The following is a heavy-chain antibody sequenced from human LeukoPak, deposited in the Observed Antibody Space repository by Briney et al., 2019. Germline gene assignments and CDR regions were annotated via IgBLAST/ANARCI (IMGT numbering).Heavy chain of an antibody. Sequence: ETLSLTCAVYGGSFSGYYWSWIRQPPGKGLEWVSAISGSGGSTYYADSVKGRFTISRDNSKNTLYLQMNSLRAEDTAVYYCAKDPVATPFDYFDYWGQGTLVTVSS. J-gene: IGHJ4*02. CDR1: GGSFSGYY. CDR2: ISGSGGST. CDR3: AKDPVATPFDYFDY. V-gene: IGHV3-23*01. D-gene: IGHD2-21*02.